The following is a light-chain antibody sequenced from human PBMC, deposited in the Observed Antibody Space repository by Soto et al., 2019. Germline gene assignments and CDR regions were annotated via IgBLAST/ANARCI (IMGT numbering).Light chain of an antibody. CDR1: QSVSID. J-gene: IGKJ5*01. CDR3: QQYKKWPTIT. Sequence: EIVMTQSPATVPVSPGERVTLSRRASQSVSIDLAWYQQKPGQAPRLLVYGASTRATGIPARFSGSGSGTEFTLTISSLQSEDFAVYYGQQYKKWPTITFGQGTRLEIK. V-gene: IGKV3-15*01. CDR2: GAS.